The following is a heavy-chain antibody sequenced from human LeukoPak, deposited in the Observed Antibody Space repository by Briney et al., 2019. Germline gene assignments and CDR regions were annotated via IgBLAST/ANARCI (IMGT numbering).Heavy chain of an antibody. D-gene: IGHD2-2*01. J-gene: IGHJ1*01. CDR1: GFTFSSYW. V-gene: IGHV3-7*01. CDR3: ARADIVVVPAATTQYFQH. CDR2: IRRDGGEK. Sequence: PGGSLRLSCAASGFTFSSYWMSWVRQAPGKGLEWVANIRRDGGEKYYVDSVKGRFTISRDNAKNSLYLQMNSLRAEDTAVYYCARADIVVVPAATTQYFQHWGQGTLVTVSS.